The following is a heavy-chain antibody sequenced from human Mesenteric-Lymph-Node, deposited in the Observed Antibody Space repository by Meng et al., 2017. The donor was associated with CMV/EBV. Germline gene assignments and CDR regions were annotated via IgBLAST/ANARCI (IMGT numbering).Heavy chain of an antibody. V-gene: IGHV3-23*01. CDR1: GFTFSNYA. Sequence: GGSLRLSCEASGFTFSNYAMSWVRQAPGKGLEWVSVINGRGGTYYADSVKGRFTSSRDNAKNSVYLQMSTLRAEDTAVYYCAIYSVSTGGLDPWGQGTLVTVSS. CDR2: INGRGGT. J-gene: IGHJ5*02. D-gene: IGHD5/OR15-5a*01. CDR3: AIYSVSTGGLDP.